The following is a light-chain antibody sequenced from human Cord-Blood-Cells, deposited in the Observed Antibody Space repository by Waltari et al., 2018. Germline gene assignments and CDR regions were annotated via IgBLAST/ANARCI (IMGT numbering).Light chain of an antibody. V-gene: IGKV3-11*01. CDR3: QQRSNWLT. CDR2: DAS. J-gene: IGKJ4*01. Sequence: EIVLRQSPAILSLSPGERATLPCRASQSVRSYLAWYQQKPGQAPRLLIYDASNRATGIPARFSGSGSGTDFTLTVSSLEPEDFAGYYCQQRSNWLTFGGGTKVEIK. CDR1: QSVRSY.